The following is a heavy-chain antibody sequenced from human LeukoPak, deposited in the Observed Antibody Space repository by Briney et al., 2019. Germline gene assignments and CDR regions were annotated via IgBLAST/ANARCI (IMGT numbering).Heavy chain of an antibody. CDR3: ARGRGYSYGFDY. CDR1: GFTFSSCD. CDR2: IGTAGDT. J-gene: IGHJ4*02. D-gene: IGHD5-18*01. V-gene: IGHV3-13*01. Sequence: PGGSLRLSCAASGFTFSSCDMHWVRQTPGEGLEWVSTIGTAGDTYYSGSVKGRFTISRENAKNSLYLQMNSLRAGDTAVYYCARGRGYSYGFDYWGQGTLVTVSS.